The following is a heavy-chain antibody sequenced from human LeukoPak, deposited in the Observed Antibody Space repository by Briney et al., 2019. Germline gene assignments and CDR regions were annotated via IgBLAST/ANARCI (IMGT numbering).Heavy chain of an antibody. CDR2: INHSGST. CDR3: ARDPSFDYVWGSYRQRAFDI. J-gene: IGHJ3*02. V-gene: IGHV4-34*01. D-gene: IGHD3-16*02. Sequence: SETLSLTCAVYGGSFSDYYWSWIRQPPGKGLEWIGEINHSGSTNYNPSLKSRVTISVDTSKNQFSLKLSSVTAADTAVYYCARDPSFDYVWGSYRQRAFDIWGQGTMVTVSS. CDR1: GGSFSDYY.